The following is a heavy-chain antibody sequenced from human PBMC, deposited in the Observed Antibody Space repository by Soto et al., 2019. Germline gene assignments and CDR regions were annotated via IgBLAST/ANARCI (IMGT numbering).Heavy chain of an antibody. V-gene: IGHV3-23*01. CDR3: AKKRGAGDYTNWSFAV. Sequence: EVQLLDSGGGLVQPGGSLRLSCAASGFMFSCCAMSWVRQAPGKGLEWVSTIHGDGDYSHYTDSVEGRFTISRDNSRNTLYLHMDRLRADDTATHYCAKKRGAGDYTNWSFAVWGRGTLVAVSS. CDR1: GFMFSCCA. CDR2: IHGDGDYS. J-gene: IGHJ2*01. D-gene: IGHD2-2*02.